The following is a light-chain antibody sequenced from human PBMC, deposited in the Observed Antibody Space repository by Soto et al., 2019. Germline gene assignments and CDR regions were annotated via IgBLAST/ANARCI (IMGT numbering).Light chain of an antibody. CDR2: DVS. Sequence: QSALTQPASVSGSPGQSITISCTGTSSDIGFYNYVSWYQQHPGKAPKLMIYDVSNRHSGVSNRFSGSKSGNTASLTISGVQAEDEADYYCSSYTSNITEVFGGGTKVTVL. J-gene: IGLJ1*01. V-gene: IGLV2-14*01. CDR1: SSDIGFYNY. CDR3: SSYTSNITEV.